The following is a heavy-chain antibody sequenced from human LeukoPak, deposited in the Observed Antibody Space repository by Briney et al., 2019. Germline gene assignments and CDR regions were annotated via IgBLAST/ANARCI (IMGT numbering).Heavy chain of an antibody. CDR1: GFTFSDYY. D-gene: IGHD6-19*01. CDR2: ISESGGTT. CDR3: ARQWLVNG. J-gene: IGHJ4*02. V-gene: IGHV3-23*01. Sequence: SGGSLRLSCAASGFTFSDYYMSWIRQAPGKGLEWVSSISESGGTTDYADSVKGRFTISRDNSKNTLYLQMNSLRAEDTAVYYCARQWLVNGWGQGTLVTVSS.